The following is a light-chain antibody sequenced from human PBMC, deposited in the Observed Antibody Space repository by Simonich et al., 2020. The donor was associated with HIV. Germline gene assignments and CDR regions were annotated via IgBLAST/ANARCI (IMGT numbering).Light chain of an antibody. CDR2: AAS. Sequence: AIQMTQSPSSLSASVGDRVTLTCRASQDIRYDLDWYQQKPGKTPKLLVYAASSLQIGVPSRFSGSGSGTDFTLTISSLQPEDFATYYCLQDYTYPLTFGGGTKVEI. CDR3: LQDYTYPLT. CDR1: QDIRYD. J-gene: IGKJ4*01. V-gene: IGKV1-6*01.